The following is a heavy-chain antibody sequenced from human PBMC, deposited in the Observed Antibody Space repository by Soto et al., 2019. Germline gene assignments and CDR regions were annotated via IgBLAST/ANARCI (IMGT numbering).Heavy chain of an antibody. CDR3: ARDLPGSGDYVYYYYYGMDV. CDR1: GGTFSSYA. J-gene: IGHJ6*02. D-gene: IGHD4-17*01. V-gene: IGHV1-69*01. CDR2: IIPIFGTA. Sequence: QVQLVQSGAEVKKPGSSVKVSCKASGGTFSSYAISWVRQAPGQGLEWMGGIIPIFGTANYAQKFQGRVTITADESTSTAYMELSSLRSEDTAVYYCARDLPGSGDYVYYYYYGMDVWGQGTTVTVSS.